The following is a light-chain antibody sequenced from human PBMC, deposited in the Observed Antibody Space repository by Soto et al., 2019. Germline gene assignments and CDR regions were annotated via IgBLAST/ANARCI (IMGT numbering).Light chain of an antibody. CDR1: QSVSSSY. Sequence: EIVLTQSPGTLSLSPGERATLSCRASQSVSSSYLAWYQQKPGQAPRLLIYGASSRATGIPDRFSGSGSGTEFTLTISSLQPDDFATYYCQQYSSSSEWTFGQGTKVDIK. CDR2: GAS. V-gene: IGKV3-20*01. J-gene: IGKJ1*01. CDR3: QQYSSSSEWT.